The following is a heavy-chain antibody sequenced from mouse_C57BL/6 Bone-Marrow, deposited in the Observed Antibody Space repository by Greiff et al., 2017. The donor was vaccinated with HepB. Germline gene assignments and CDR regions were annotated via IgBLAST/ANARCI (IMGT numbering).Heavy chain of an antibody. CDR3: ARLGEITTDWYFDV. D-gene: IGHD1-1*01. CDR1: GYSFTSDY. Sequence: EVHLVESGPGLAKPSQTLSLTCSVPGYSFTSDYWNWIRKFPGNKLEYMGYISYSGSTYYNPSLKSRISITRDTSKNEYYLQLNSVTTEDTATYYCARLGEITTDWYFDVWGTGTTVTVSS. J-gene: IGHJ1*03. CDR2: ISYSGST. V-gene: IGHV3-8*01.